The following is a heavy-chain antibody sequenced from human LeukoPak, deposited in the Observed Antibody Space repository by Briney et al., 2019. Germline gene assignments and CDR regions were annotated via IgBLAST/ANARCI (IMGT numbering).Heavy chain of an antibody. V-gene: IGHV3-21*01. Sequence: KPGGSLRLSCAASGFTFSSYSMNWVRQAPGKGLEWVSSISSSSSYIYYADSVKGRFTISRDNAKNSLYLQMNSLRAEDTAVYYCARDFSTVTAYNWFDPWGQGTLVTVSS. CDR2: ISSSSSYI. J-gene: IGHJ5*02. D-gene: IGHD4-11*01. CDR3: ARDFSTVTAYNWFDP. CDR1: GFTFSSYS.